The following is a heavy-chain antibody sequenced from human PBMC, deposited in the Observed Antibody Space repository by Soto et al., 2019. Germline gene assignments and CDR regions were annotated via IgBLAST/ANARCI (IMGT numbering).Heavy chain of an antibody. J-gene: IGHJ4*02. CDR2: IYHSGDT. Sequence: KLSETLSLTCAVSGYSLTSGYYCGWIRQPPGKGLEWIGSIYHSGDTYYNPSLKSRVTISVDTSKNHFSLKLTSVTAADTAVYYCARARIVVAGTIVDYWGQGTLVTVSS. V-gene: IGHV4-38-2*01. CDR1: GYSLTSGYY. CDR3: ARARIVVAGTIVDY. D-gene: IGHD6-19*01.